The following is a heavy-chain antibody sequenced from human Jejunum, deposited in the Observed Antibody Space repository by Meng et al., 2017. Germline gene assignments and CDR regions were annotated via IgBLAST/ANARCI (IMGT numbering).Heavy chain of an antibody. CDR3: LDEAPRSDY. CDR1: GFTFNNYW. Sequence: GESLKISCAASGFTFNNYWMHWVRQVPGKGLVWVSRISGDGSITNYADSVKGRFTISRDNAKNTLYLQMNSLRPEDTAVYYCLDEAPRSDYWGQGSLVTVPS. J-gene: IGHJ4*02. CDR2: ISGDGSIT. V-gene: IGHV3-74*01. D-gene: IGHD1-1*01.